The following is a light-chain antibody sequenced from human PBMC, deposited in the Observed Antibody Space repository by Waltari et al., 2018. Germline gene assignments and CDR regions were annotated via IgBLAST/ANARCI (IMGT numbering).Light chain of an antibody. CDR1: SSDVGGYNY. V-gene: IGLV2-14*03. Sequence: QSALTQPASVSGSPGQSITISCTGTSSDVGGYNYVSWYQQHPGKAPKFMIYDVSKRPSGVSDRVAGSKSGNTASLTISGLQAEDEADYYCCSYATRDSYVFGTGTKVTVL. CDR2: DVS. CDR3: CSYATRDSYV. J-gene: IGLJ1*01.